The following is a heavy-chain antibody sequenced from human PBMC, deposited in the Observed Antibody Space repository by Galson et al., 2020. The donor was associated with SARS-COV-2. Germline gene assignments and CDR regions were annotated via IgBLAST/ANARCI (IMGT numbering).Heavy chain of an antibody. CDR2: ISAYNGNT. J-gene: IGHJ4*02. CDR1: GYTFTTYG. D-gene: IGHD1-26*01. CDR3: ARVVGATPSDD. V-gene: IGHV1-18*01. Sequence: ASVKVSCKASGYTFTTYGFIWVRQAPGQGLEWMGWISAYNGNTNYPQRLQGRVTMTTNTFTSTASMELTSLRSDDAAVYYCARVVGATPSDDWGQGTLVTVSS.